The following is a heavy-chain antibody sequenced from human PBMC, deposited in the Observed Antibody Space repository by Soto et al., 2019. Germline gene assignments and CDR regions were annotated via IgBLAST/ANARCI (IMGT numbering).Heavy chain of an antibody. J-gene: IGHJ5*02. V-gene: IGHV4-59*12. CDR3: ATLPPRIEVTVLPIPT. CDR2: IYYIGST. Sequence: SETLSLTCTVSGGSISSYYWSWIRQPPGKGLEWIGYIYYIGSTNYNPSLKSRVTISVDKSKNQFSLKLSYVTAADTAVYYCATLPPRIEVTVLPIPTWGQGTLVTVSS. D-gene: IGHD2-15*01. CDR1: GGSISSYY.